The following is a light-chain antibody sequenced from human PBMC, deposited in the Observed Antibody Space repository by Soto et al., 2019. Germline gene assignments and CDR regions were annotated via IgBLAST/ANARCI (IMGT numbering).Light chain of an antibody. V-gene: IGKV1-5*01. Sequence: DIQMTQSPSTLSPSVGDRSTITCLASQSISSWLAWYQQKPGKAPKLLIYDAYTLESGVTSRFSGSGSGTEFTLTISSLQPDDFATYYCQQYNSYSRTVGQGTKVEIK. J-gene: IGKJ1*01. CDR3: QQYNSYSRT. CDR1: QSISSW. CDR2: DAY.